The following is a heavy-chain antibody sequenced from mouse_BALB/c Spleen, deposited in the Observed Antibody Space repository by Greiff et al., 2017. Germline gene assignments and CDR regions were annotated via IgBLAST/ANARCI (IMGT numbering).Heavy chain of an antibody. V-gene: IGHV14-1*02. J-gene: IGHJ4*01. CDR1: GFNIKDYY. D-gene: IGHD1-1*01. Sequence: VQLKQSGAELVRPGALVKLSCKASGFNIKDYYMHWVKQRPEQGLEWIGWIDPENGNTIYDPKFQGKASITADTSSNTAYLQLSSLTSEDTAVYYCASDYGYAMDYWGQGTSVTVSS. CDR3: ASDYGYAMDY. CDR2: IDPENGNT.